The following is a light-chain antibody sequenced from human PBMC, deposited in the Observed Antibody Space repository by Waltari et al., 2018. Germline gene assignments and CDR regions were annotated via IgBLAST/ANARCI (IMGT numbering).Light chain of an antibody. Sequence: QSALTQPASVSGSPGQSITIPCTGTSSDVGGYAYVSWYQQHPGKAPKLILYDVSNRPLEVSHRFSGSKSGNTASLTISGLQADDEAEYYCGSYTSSTTLAFGTGTKVTVL. J-gene: IGLJ1*01. CDR3: GSYTSSTTLA. CDR1: SSDVGGYAY. V-gene: IGLV2-14*03. CDR2: DVS.